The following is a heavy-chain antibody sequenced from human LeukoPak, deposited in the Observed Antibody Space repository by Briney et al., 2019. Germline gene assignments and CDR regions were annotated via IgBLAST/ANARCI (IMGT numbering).Heavy chain of an antibody. CDR2: ISWGSNVI. J-gene: IGHJ4*02. CDR1: GFTFSSYS. V-gene: IGHV3-48*02. CDR3: ARDPGYSYALDY. Sequence: GGSLRLSCTASGFTFSSYSMNWVRQAPGKGLEWLSYISWGSNVIYYADSVKGRFTTSRDDAKNSLFLQMNSLTDEDTAVYYCARDPGYSYALDYWGRGTLVTVSS. D-gene: IGHD5-18*01.